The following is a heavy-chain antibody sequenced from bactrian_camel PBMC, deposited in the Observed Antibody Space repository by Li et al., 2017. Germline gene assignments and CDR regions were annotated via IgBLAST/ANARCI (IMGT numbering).Heavy chain of an antibody. CDR1: GLDYSQYC. D-gene: IGHD3*01. Sequence: HVQLVESGGGSVQAGGSLRLSCAASGLDYSQYCMHWYRLLPGKEREGIAGIGTRSTSWSYSGSVKGRFTISRDNAKQMLYLQMNDLKPEDTAMYYCASRRNSYCSIDTLRPTGFLYWGQGTQVTVS. CDR2: IGTRSTSW. J-gene: IGHJ4*01. V-gene: IGHV3S1*01. CDR3: ASRRNSYCSIDTLRPTGFLY.